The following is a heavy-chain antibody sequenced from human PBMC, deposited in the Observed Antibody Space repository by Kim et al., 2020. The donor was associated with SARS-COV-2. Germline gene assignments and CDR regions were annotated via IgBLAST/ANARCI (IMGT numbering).Heavy chain of an antibody. CDR2: ISSGSGSTI. J-gene: IGHJ4*02. CDR1: GFTFSSHD. V-gene: IGHV3-48*03. D-gene: IGHD3-16*01. CDR3: TRNGGGLGL. Sequence: GGSLRLSCVASGFTFSSHDMIWVRLAPGKGLEWVSFISSGSGSTITYADSVRGRLTISRDNAKNSVFLQMDSLRAEDTAMYFCTRNGGGLGLWGQGTLVTVSS.